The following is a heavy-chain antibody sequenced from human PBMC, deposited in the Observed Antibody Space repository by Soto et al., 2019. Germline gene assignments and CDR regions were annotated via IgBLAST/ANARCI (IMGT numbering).Heavy chain of an antibody. D-gene: IGHD3-16*01. Sequence: GGSLRLSCAASGFAFSSYGMHWVRQAPGKGLEWVAVISYDGSNKYYADSVKGRFTISRGNSKNTLYLQMNSLRAEDTAVYYCATTVGGPWFDPWGQGTLVTVSS. CDR3: ATTVGGPWFDP. V-gene: IGHV3-30*03. CDR1: GFAFSSYG. CDR2: ISYDGSNK. J-gene: IGHJ5*02.